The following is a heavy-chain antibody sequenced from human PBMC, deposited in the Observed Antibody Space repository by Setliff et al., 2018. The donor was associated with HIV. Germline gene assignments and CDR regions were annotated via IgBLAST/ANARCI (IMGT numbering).Heavy chain of an antibody. Sequence: RASVKVSCKASGYKFTGHYVHWVRQAPGQGLQWMGRINPDNSLTTYAEYFEGRVTLTRDTFTNTAYMELRRLRSDDTAIYFCARNKIGWDTYSVVNYFDPWGQGTLVTVSS. CDR3: ARNKIGWDTYSVVNYFDP. V-gene: IGHV1-2*06. CDR1: GYKFTGHY. CDR2: INPDNSLT. J-gene: IGHJ5*02. D-gene: IGHD2-21*01.